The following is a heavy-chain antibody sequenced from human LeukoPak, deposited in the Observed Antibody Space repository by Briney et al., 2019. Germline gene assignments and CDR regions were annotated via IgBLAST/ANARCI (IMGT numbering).Heavy chain of an antibody. V-gene: IGHV3-74*01. CDR3: AKASSGWSPFDY. CDR2: INSDGSST. Sequence: GGSLKLSCAASGFTFSSYWMHWVRQAPGKGLVWVSRINSDGSSTSYADSVKGRFTISRDNAKNTLYLQMNSLRAEDTAVYYCAKASSGWSPFDYWGQGTLVTVSS. J-gene: IGHJ4*02. CDR1: GFTFSSYW. D-gene: IGHD6-19*01.